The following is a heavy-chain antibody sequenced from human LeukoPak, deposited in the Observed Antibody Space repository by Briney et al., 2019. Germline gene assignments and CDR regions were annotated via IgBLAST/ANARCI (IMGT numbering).Heavy chain of an antibody. J-gene: IGHJ4*02. V-gene: IGHV3-30-3*01. CDR2: ISYDGSNK. D-gene: IGHD5-24*01. CDR3: ARALSVEVDY. Sequence: GGSLRLSCAASGFTFSSYAMHWVRQAPGKGLEWVAVISYDGSNKYYADSVKGRFTISRDNSKNTLYLQMNSLRAEDTAVYYCARALSVEVDYWGQGTLVTVSS. CDR1: GFTFSSYA.